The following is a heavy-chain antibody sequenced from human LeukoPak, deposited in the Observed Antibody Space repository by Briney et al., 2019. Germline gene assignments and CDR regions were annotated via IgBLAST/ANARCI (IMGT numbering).Heavy chain of an antibody. CDR1: RGSICSYN. J-gene: IGHJ3*02. Sequence: SETLSLSRTVSRGSICSYNWSSVRESPRRGVGWSGYIYFSGSTNYNPSLKTRVTISVDTSKNQFSLKLSSVSAADTAVYYCARDMESGSTRGRAFNIWGQGTMVTVSS. CDR2: IYFSGST. D-gene: IGHD1-26*01. V-gene: IGHV4-59*01. CDR3: ARDMESGSTRGRAFNI.